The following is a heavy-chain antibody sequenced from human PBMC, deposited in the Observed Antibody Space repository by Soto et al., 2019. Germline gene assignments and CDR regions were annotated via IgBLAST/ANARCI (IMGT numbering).Heavy chain of an antibody. Sequence: VASVKVSCKASGYTFTSYAMNWVRQAPGQGLEWMGWINTNTGNPTYAQGFTGRFVFSLDTSVSTAYLQICSLKAEDTAVYYCAREGVCSSTSCYKSYNWFDPWS. V-gene: IGHV7-4-1*01. CDR3: AREGVCSSTSCYKSYNWFDP. CDR1: GYTFTSYA. J-gene: IGHJ5*02. CDR2: INTNTGNP. D-gene: IGHD2-2*02.